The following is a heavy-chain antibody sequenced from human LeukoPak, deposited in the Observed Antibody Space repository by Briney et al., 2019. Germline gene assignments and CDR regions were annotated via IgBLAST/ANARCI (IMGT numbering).Heavy chain of an antibody. CDR1: GYXFTSYD. CDR3: ARRYCSSTSCHFFDY. D-gene: IGHD2-2*01. Sequence: VKVSCXASGYXFTSYDINWVRQATGQGLEWMGWMNPNSGNTGYAQKFQGRVTMTRNTSISTAYMELSSLRSEDTAVYYCARRYCSSTSCHFFDYWGQGTLVTVSS. J-gene: IGHJ4*02. CDR2: MNPNSGNT. V-gene: IGHV1-8*01.